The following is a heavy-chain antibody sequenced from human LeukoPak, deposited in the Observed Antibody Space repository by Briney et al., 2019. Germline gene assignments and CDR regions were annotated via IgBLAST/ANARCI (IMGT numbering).Heavy chain of an antibody. V-gene: IGHV3-7*01. CDR2: INQDGSEK. CDR3: ARPEGY. J-gene: IGHJ4*02. D-gene: IGHD1-14*01. Sequence: PGGSLRLSCAASGFTFSSHWMNWVRQAPGKGLEWVANINQDGSEKYYVDSVEGRFTISRDNAKNSLYLQMNSLRAEDTAVYYCARPEGYWGQGTLVTVSS. CDR1: GFTFSSHW.